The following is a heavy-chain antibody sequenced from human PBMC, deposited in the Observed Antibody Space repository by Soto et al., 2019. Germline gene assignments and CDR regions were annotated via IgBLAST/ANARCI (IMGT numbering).Heavy chain of an antibody. J-gene: IGHJ6*02. CDR3: ARVSVVVVPAAPFYYYYGMDV. CDR1: GGSFSGYY. D-gene: IGHD2-2*01. Sequence: SETLSLTCAVYGGSFSGYYWSWIRQPPGKGLEWIGEINHSGSTNYNPSLKSRVTISVDRSKNQFSLRLSSVTAADTAVYYCARVSVVVVPAAPFYYYYGMDVWGQGTTVTVSS. V-gene: IGHV4-34*01. CDR2: INHSGST.